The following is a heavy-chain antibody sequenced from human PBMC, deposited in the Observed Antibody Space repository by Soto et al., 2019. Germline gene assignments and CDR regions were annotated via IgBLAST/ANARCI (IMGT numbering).Heavy chain of an antibody. D-gene: IGHD3-10*01. CDR2: INSDGSST. Sequence: GGSLRLSCAASGFTFSSYWMHWVRQAPGKGLVWVSRINSDGSSTSYADSVKGRFTISRDNAKNSLYLQMNSLRAEDPAVYDWARDRRLPGVYYYYGMDVWGQGTTVTVSS. J-gene: IGHJ6*02. V-gene: IGHV3-74*01. CDR3: ARDRRLPGVYYYYGMDV. CDR1: GFTFSSYW.